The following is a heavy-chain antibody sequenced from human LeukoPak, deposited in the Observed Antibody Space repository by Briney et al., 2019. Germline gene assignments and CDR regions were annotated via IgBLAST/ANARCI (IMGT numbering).Heavy chain of an antibody. D-gene: IGHD6-19*01. Sequence: ASVKVSCKASGGTFSSYAISWVRQAPGQGLEWMGGIIPIFGTANYAQKFQGRVTITTDESTSTAYMELSSLRSEDTAVYYCARDRSSGWYFHFDYWGQGTLVTVSS. CDR3: ARDRSSGWYFHFDY. CDR2: IIPIFGTA. CDR1: GGTFSSYA. V-gene: IGHV1-69*05. J-gene: IGHJ4*02.